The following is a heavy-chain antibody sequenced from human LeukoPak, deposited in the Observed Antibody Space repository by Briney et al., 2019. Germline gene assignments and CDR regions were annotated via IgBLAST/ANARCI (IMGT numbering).Heavy chain of an antibody. CDR1: GYTFTVYY. D-gene: IGHD4-17*01. J-gene: IGHJ4*02. Sequence: ASVKVSCKASGYTFTVYYMHWVRQAPGQGLEWMGWINPNSGGTNYAQKFQGRVTMTRDTSISTAYMELSRLRSDDTAVYYCARPGAHDYGDFDYWGQGTLVTVSS. CDR3: ARPGAHDYGDFDY. CDR2: INPNSGGT. V-gene: IGHV1-2*02.